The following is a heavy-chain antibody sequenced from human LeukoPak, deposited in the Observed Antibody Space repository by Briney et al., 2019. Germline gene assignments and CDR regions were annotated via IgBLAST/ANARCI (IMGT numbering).Heavy chain of an antibody. D-gene: IGHD5-18*01. CDR1: GFTFSDYY. Sequence: PGGSLRLSCAASGFTFSDYYMSWIRQAPGKGLEWVSYISSSGSTIYYADSVKGRFTISRDNAKNSLYLQMNSLRAEDTAVYYCARDRRQYSYGRTNLYYFDYWGQGTLVTVSS. J-gene: IGHJ4*02. V-gene: IGHV3-11*01. CDR2: ISSSGSTI. CDR3: ARDRRQYSYGRTNLYYFDY.